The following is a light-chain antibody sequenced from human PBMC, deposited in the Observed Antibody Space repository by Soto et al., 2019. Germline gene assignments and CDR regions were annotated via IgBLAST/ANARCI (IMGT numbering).Light chain of an antibody. CDR1: SSDVGGYNY. J-gene: IGLJ1*01. CDR2: DVS. V-gene: IGLV2-14*03. CDR3: SSYTSSSTRV. Sequence: QSVLTQPASVSGSPGQSIAISCTGTSSDVGGYNYVSWYQQHPGKAPKLMIYDVSNRPSGVSNRFSGSKSGNTASLTISGLQAEDEADYYCSSYTSSSTRVFGTGIKSPS.